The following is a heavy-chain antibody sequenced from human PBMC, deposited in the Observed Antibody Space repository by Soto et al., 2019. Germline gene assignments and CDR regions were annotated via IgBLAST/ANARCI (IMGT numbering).Heavy chain of an antibody. CDR1: GYNFTSYG. CDR3: ARDPLLYDILTGYTNWFDP. J-gene: IGHJ5*02. V-gene: IGHV1-18*01. CDR2: ISAYNGNT. Sequence: ASVKVSCKASGYNFTSYGISWVRQAPGQGLEWMGWISAYNGNTNYAQKLQGRVTMTTDTSTSTAYMELRSLRSDDTAVYYCARDPLLYDILTGYTNWFDPWGQGTLVTVSS. D-gene: IGHD3-9*01.